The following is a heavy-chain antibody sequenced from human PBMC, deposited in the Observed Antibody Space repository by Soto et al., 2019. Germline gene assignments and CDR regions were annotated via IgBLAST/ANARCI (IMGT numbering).Heavy chain of an antibody. Sequence: ASVKVSCKASGYTFTSYAMHWVRQAPGQRXEWMGCINAGNGNTKYSQKFQGRVTITRDTSASTAYMELSSLRSEDTAVYYCARAQPGTTYCGGECYGHFDSWGQGTLVTVSS. V-gene: IGHV1-3*01. CDR2: INAGNGNT. CDR1: GYTFTSYA. J-gene: IGHJ4*02. D-gene: IGHD2-21*01. CDR3: ARAQPGTTYCGGECYGHFDS.